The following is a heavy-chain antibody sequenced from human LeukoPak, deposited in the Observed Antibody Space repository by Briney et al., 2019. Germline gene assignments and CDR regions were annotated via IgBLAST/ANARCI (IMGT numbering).Heavy chain of an antibody. D-gene: IGHD3-3*01. V-gene: IGHV1-69*13. Sequence: ASVKVSCKASRGTLSIYAISWVRHAPGRGPEWMGGIIPIFGTANYAQKFQGRVTITADESTSTAYMEMSSLRSEGTAVYYCARARIGVWFDPWGQGTLVTVSS. CDR1: RGTLSIYA. J-gene: IGHJ5*02. CDR2: IIPIFGTA. CDR3: ARARIGVWFDP.